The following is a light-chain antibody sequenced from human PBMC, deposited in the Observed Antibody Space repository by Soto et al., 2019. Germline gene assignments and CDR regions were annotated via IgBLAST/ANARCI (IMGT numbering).Light chain of an antibody. CDR3: QNYTSAPLT. J-gene: IGKJ4*01. Sequence: DIQMTQSPSSLSASVGDRVSITCRASQGINDSLAWFQHKPGKPPKLLMYAASTLQSGVPSRFSGSGSGTDFILTISSLQPEDVATYYCQNYTSAPLTFGGGTRVEIK. V-gene: IGKV1-27*01. CDR2: AAS. CDR1: QGINDS.